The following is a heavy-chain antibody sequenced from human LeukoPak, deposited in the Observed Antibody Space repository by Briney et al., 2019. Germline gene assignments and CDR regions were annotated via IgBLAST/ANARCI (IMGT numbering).Heavy chain of an antibody. D-gene: IGHD2/OR15-2a*01. CDR2: IYSGDNM. CDR3: VRWASHYFYFRFDV. V-gene: IGHV4-39*07. J-gene: IGHJ6*04. CDR1: GGSVSARYY. Sequence: SETLSLTCSVSGGSVSARYYWTWIRQPPGKGPEWIGTIYSGDNMYYNPSLASRVTISMDTSKNQFSLKVTSVTAADTAVYFCVRWASHYFYFRFDVWGKGTTVTVSS.